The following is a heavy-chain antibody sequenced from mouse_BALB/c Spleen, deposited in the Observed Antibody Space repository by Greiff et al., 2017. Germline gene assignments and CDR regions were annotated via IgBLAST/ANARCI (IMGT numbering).Heavy chain of an antibody. Sequence: QVQLQQSGPELVRPGVSVKISCKGSGYTFTDYAMHWVKQSHAKSLEWIGVISTYYGNTNYNQKFKGKATMTVDKSSSTAYMELARLTSEDSAIYYCARTAGYRYDEDAMDYWGQGTSVTVSS. CDR1: GYTFTDYA. J-gene: IGHJ4*01. CDR2: ISTYYGNT. D-gene: IGHD2-14*01. CDR3: ARTAGYRYDEDAMDY. V-gene: IGHV1-67*01.